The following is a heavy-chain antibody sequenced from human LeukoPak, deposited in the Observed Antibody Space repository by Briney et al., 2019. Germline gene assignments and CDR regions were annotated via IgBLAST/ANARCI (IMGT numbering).Heavy chain of an antibody. CDR2: ISSNGGST. V-gene: IGHV3-64D*06. J-gene: IGHJ4*02. Sequence: GGSLRLSCSASGFTFSSYAMHWVRQAPGKGLEYVSAISSNGGSTYYADSVKGRFTISRDNSKNTLYPQMSSLRAEDTAVYYCVKDTYYDYVWGSYRYTSLDYWGLGTLVTVSS. CDR1: GFTFSSYA. D-gene: IGHD3-16*02. CDR3: VKDTYYDYVWGSYRYTSLDY.